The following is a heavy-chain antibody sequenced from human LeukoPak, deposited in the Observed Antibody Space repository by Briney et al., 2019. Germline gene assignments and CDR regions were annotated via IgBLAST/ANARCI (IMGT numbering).Heavy chain of an antibody. J-gene: IGHJ2*01. CDR1: GSSISSGGYS. D-gene: IGHD6-25*01. Sequence: PSETLSLTCAVSGSSISSGGYSWSWIRQPPGKGLEWIGYISHSGSTYYNPSLKSRVTISVDRSKNQFSLKLTSVTAADTAVYYCARYSSAWPYWYFDLWGRGTLVTVSS. CDR3: ARYSSAWPYWYFDL. CDR2: ISHSGST. V-gene: IGHV4-30-2*01.